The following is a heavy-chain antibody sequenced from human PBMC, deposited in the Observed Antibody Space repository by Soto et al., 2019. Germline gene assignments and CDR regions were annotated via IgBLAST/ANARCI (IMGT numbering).Heavy chain of an antibody. CDR2: INPKSGGT. V-gene: IGHV1-2*04. J-gene: IGHJ6*02. CDR3: ARGDSTDCSNGECSFLYHHDMDV. Sequence: ASVRVSCKASGYRFTDYHIHWVRQAPGQGLEWLGRINPKSGGTSTAQKFQGWVTMTTDTSISTASMELTRLTSDDTAIYYCARGDSTDCSNGECSFLYHHDMDVWGQGTSVTVSS. D-gene: IGHD2-8*01. CDR1: GYRFTDYH.